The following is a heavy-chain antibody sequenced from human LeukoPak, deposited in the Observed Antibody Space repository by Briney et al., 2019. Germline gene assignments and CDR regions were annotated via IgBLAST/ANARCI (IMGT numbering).Heavy chain of an antibody. CDR1: GGSFSGYY. Sequence: PSETLSLTCAVYGGSFSGYYWSWIRQPPGKGLEWIGEINHSGSTNYNPSLKSRVTISVDTSKNQFSLKLSSVTAADTAVYYCARPADGRWLPRRAFDIWGQGTMVTVSS. CDR2: INHSGST. V-gene: IGHV4-34*01. J-gene: IGHJ3*02. D-gene: IGHD5-24*01. CDR3: ARPADGRWLPRRAFDI.